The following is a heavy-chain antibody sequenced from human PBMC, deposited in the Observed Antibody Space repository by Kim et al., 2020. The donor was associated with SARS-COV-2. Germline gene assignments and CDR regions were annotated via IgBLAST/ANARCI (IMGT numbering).Heavy chain of an antibody. V-gene: IGHV4-59*01. CDR2: IYYSGST. J-gene: IGHJ5*02. D-gene: IGHD2-15*01. CDR3: ARDSCSGGSCYSNWFDP. Sequence: SETLSLTCTVSGGSISSYYWSWIRQPPGKGLEWIGYIYYSGSTNYNPSLKSRVTISVDTSKNQFSLKLSSVTAADTAVYYCARDSCSGGSCYSNWFDPWGQGTLVTVSS. CDR1: GGSISSYY.